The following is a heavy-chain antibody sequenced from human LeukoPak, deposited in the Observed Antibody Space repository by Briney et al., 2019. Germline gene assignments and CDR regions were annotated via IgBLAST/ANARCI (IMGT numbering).Heavy chain of an antibody. CDR1: GFIFNEYA. CDR2: ITHDGNTA. V-gene: IGHV3-30-3*02. J-gene: IGHJ4*02. CDR3: AKRAARSFDY. D-gene: IGHD2-15*01. Sequence: GGSLRLSCAASGFIFNEYAMHWVRQAPGKGLEWVATITHDGNTAYYADSVKGRFTISRDNSKNTVYLQMNSLRAEDTGVYYCAKRAARSFDYWGQGTLVTVSS.